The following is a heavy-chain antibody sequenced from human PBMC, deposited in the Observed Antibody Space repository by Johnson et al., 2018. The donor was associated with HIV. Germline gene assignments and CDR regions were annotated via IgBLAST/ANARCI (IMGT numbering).Heavy chain of an antibody. CDR3: ARERSRGGYSGYDYGAFDI. Sequence: QVQLVESGGGVVQPGRSLRLSCVASRFTFCSYAMHWVRQAPGKGLEWVAVISYDGSNKYYADSVKGRFTISRDNSKNTLYLQMNSLRAEDTAVYYCARERSRGGYSGYDYGAFDIWGQGTMVTVSS. J-gene: IGHJ3*02. V-gene: IGHV3-30*04. D-gene: IGHD5-12*01. CDR2: ISYDGSNK. CDR1: RFTFCSYA.